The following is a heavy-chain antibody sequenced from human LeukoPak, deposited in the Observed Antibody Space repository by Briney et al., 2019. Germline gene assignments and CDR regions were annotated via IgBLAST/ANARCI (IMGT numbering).Heavy chain of an antibody. Sequence: SETLSLTCTVSGGSINYYYWSWIRQPPGKGLEWIGYIHYSGSTNYNPSLKSRVAISLDTSKNQFSLRLNSVTAADTAVYFCARYYWPTGTCYFLDYWGQGTLVTVSS. CDR3: ARYYWPTGTCYFLDY. CDR1: GGSINYYY. J-gene: IGHJ4*02. CDR2: IHYSGST. D-gene: IGHD2-15*01. V-gene: IGHV4-59*08.